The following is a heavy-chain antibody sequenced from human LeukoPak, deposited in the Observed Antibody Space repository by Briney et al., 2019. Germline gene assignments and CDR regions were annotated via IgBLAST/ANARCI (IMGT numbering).Heavy chain of an antibody. V-gene: IGHV4-39*01. CDR2: IYYSGST. D-gene: IGHD3-3*01. CDR3: ARQRITIFGVVIGAAFDI. CDR1: GGSISSSSYY. J-gene: IGHJ3*02. Sequence: TWETLSLTCTVSGGSISSSSYYWGWIRQPPGKGLDWIGSIYYSGSTYSNPSLESRATISVDTTKNQCSLKMSSVTAADSAVYYCARQRITIFGVVIGAAFDIWGQGTMVTVSS.